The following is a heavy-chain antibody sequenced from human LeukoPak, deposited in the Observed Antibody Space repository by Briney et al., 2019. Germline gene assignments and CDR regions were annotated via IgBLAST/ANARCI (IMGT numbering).Heavy chain of an antibody. D-gene: IGHD2-2*01. V-gene: IGHV3-23*01. Sequence: GGSLRLSCAASGFTFSSYAMSWVRQAPGKGLEWVSAISGSGGSTYYADSVKGRFTISGDNSKNTLYLQMNSLRAEDTAVYYCAKGIVVVVPAALDYWGQGTLVTVSS. CDR1: GFTFSSYA. CDR2: ISGSGGST. J-gene: IGHJ4*02. CDR3: AKGIVVVVPAALDY.